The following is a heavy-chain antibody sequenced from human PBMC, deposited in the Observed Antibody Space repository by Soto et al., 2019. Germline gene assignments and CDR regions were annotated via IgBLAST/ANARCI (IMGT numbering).Heavy chain of an antibody. V-gene: IGHV4-39*02. CDR3: ARLDYSNLSRSSAYYIDA. CDR2: MYFSGNT. D-gene: IGHD4-4*01. Sequence: QLLLQESGPGLVKPSETLSLTCTVSGGSVRSSRYHWGWIRQPPGKGLEWIGSMYFSGNTYYNPSLKSRLTSSAPTSTNPSSLRMSTAHAADTAVYYCARLDYSNLSRSSAYYIDAWGKGTTGSVSS. CDR1: GGSVRSSRYH. J-gene: IGHJ6*03.